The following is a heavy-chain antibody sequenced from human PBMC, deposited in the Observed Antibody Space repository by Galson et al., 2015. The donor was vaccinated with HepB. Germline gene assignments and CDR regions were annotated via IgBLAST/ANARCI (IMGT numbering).Heavy chain of an antibody. V-gene: IGHV6-1*01. CDR1: GDSVSSNSAA. Sequence: CAISGDSVSSNSAAWNWIRQSPSRGLEWLGRTYYRSKWYNDYAVSVKSRITINPDTSKNQFSLQLNSVTPEDTAVYYCARVDRFLEWLPTRGAFDIWGQGTMVTVSS. D-gene: IGHD3-3*01. J-gene: IGHJ3*02. CDR2: TYYRSKWYN. CDR3: ARVDRFLEWLPTRGAFDI.